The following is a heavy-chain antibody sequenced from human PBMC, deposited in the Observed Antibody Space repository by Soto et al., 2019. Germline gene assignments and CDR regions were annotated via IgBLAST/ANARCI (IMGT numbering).Heavy chain of an antibody. D-gene: IGHD3-10*01. CDR1: GGTFSSYA. CDR2: IIPMFGTV. CDR3: ARAGSFLDAFDI. Sequence: QVQLVQSGAEVKKPGSSVKVSCKASGGTFSSYAISWVRQAPGQGFEWMGGIIPMFGTVNDTQKFQGRLTITADASTSTAYMELGSLRSEDTAVYYCARAGSFLDAFDIWGHGTMVTVSS. J-gene: IGHJ3*02. V-gene: IGHV1-69*01.